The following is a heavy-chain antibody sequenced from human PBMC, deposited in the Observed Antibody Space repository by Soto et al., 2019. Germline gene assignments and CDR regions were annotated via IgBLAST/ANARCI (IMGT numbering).Heavy chain of an antibody. CDR2: IIPMSGRT. D-gene: IGHD4-17*01. V-gene: IGHV1-69*06. Sequence: AASVKVSCKASGGTFSTYAISWVRQAPGQGLEWMGGIIPMSGRTTYAQKFQDRVTITADKSTTTAYMELSSLRSEDTAVYYCALGSDYLFDPWGRGTLVTVSS. CDR3: ALGSDYLFDP. CDR1: GGTFSTYA. J-gene: IGHJ5*02.